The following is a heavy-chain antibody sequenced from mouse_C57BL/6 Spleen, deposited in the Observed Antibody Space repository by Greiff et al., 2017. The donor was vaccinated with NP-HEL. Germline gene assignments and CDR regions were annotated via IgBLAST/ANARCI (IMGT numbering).Heavy chain of an antibody. V-gene: IGHV5-4*01. CDR2: ISDGGSYT. D-gene: IGHD1-1*01. CDR1: GFTFSSYA. J-gene: IGHJ2*01. CDR3: ARDRGSSLFDY. Sequence: DVQLVESGGGLVKPGGSLKLSCAASGFTFSSYAMSWVRQTPEKRLEWVATISDGGSYTYYPDNVKGRFTISRDNAKNNLYLQMSHLKSEDTAMYYCARDRGSSLFDYWGQGTTLTVSS.